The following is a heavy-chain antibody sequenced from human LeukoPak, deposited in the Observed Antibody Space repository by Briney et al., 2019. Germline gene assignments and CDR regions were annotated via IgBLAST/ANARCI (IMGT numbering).Heavy chain of an antibody. CDR3: ARAPMVYCGGDCYPYYFDY. CDR2: INPNSGGT. CDR1: GYTFTGYY. J-gene: IGHJ4*02. D-gene: IGHD2-21*01. V-gene: IGHV1-2*02. Sequence: GASVKVSCKASGYTFTGYYMHWVRQAPGQGLEWMGWINPNSGGTNYAQKFQGRVTMTRDTSISTAYMELSRLRSDDTAVYYCARAPMVYCGGDCYPYYFDYWGQGTLVTVSS.